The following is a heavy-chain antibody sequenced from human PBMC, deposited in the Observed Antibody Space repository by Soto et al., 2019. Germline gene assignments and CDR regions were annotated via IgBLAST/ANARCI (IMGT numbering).Heavy chain of an antibody. CDR1: GGSFSGYY. Sequence: QVQLQQWGAGLLKPSETLSLTCAVYGGSFSGYYWSWIRQPPGKGLEWIGEINHSGSTNYNPSLKSRVTISVDTSKNQFSPKLSSVTAADTAVYYCARVRSIAAAFDYWGQGTLVTVSS. V-gene: IGHV4-34*01. CDR2: INHSGST. CDR3: ARVRSIAAAFDY. D-gene: IGHD6-13*01. J-gene: IGHJ4*02.